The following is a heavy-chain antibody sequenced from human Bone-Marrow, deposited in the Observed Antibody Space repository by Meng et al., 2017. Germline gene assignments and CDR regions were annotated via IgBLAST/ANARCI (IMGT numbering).Heavy chain of an antibody. CDR1: GFTFSSYA. D-gene: IGHD3-10*01. V-gene: IGHV3-30*01. CDR2: ISYDGSNK. Sequence: GESLKISCAAAGFTFSSYAMHWVRQAPGKGLEWVAVISYDGSNKYYADSVKGRFTTSRDNSKNTLYLQMNSLRAEDTAVYYCARDTHLDGSGRLMDVWGQGTTVTVSS. CDR3: ARDTHLDGSGRLMDV. J-gene: IGHJ6*02.